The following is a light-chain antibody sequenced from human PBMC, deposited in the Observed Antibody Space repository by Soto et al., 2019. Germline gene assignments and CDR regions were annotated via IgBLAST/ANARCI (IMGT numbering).Light chain of an antibody. J-gene: IGLJ1*01. V-gene: IGLV2-11*01. Sequence: QSVLTQPHSVSGSPGQSVAISCTGTSSDVGGYNYVSWYQQHPGKAPELMIYDVSKRPSGVPDRFSGSKSGNTASLTISGLQAEDEADYYCCSYAGTSYVFGTGTKLTVL. CDR3: CSYAGTSYV. CDR1: SSDVGGYNY. CDR2: DVS.